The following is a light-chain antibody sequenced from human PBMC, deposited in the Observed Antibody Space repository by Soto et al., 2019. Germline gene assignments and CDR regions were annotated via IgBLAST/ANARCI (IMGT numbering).Light chain of an antibody. J-gene: IGLJ2*01. CDR3: CSYAGPSTI. Sequence: QSVLTQPASASGSPGQSITISCTGTSSDVGSYNFVSWFQQHPGKVPKLIIYEGTERPSGVSNRFSASKSGNTASLTISGLQPEDEADYYCCSYAGPSTIFGGGTKLTVL. CDR2: EGT. CDR1: SSDVGSYNF. V-gene: IGLV2-23*01.